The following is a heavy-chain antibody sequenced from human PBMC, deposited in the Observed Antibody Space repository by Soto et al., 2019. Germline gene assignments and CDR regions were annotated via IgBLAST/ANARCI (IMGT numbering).Heavy chain of an antibody. V-gene: IGHV3-7*01. Sequence: PGGSLRLSCAASGFTFSSYWMSWARQAPGKGLEWVANIKQDGSEKYYVDSVKGRFTISRDNAKNSLYLQMNSLRAEDTAVYYCARGPNYYGSGSYVPDDAFDIWGQGTMVTVSS. CDR3: ARGPNYYGSGSYVPDDAFDI. J-gene: IGHJ3*02. CDR2: IKQDGSEK. D-gene: IGHD3-10*01. CDR1: GFTFSSYW.